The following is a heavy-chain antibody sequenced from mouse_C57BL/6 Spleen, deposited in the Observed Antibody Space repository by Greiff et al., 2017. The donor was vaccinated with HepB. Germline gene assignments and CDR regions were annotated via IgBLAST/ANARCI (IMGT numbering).Heavy chain of an antibody. V-gene: IGHV1-26*01. CDR1: GYTFTDYY. CDR2: INPNNGGT. Sequence: EVQLQQSGPELVKPGASVKISCKASGYTFTDYYMNWVKQSHGKSLEWIGDINPNNGGTSYNQKFKGKATLTVDKSSSTAYMELRSLTSEDSAVYYCARPAITPFDYWSQGTTLTVSS. CDR3: ARPAITPFDY. J-gene: IGHJ2*01. D-gene: IGHD1-3*01.